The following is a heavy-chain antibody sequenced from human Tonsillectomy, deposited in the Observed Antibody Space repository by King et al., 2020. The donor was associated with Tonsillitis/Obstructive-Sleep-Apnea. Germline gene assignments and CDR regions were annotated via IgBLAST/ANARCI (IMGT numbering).Heavy chain of an antibody. CDR3: ARAMDV. CDR1: GGSFSGYY. V-gene: IGHV4-34*01. Sequence: VQLQQWGAGLLKPSETLSLTCAVYGGSFSGYYWSWIRRPPGKGLEWIGEINRSGSTNYNPSLKSRVTISVDTSKNKFSLNLSSVSAADTAVYYCARAMDVWGEGTTVTVSS. CDR2: INRSGST. J-gene: IGHJ6*03.